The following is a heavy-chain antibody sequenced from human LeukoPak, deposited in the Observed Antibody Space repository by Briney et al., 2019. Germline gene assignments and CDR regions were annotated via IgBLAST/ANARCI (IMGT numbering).Heavy chain of an antibody. D-gene: IGHD3-10*01. J-gene: IGHJ4*02. CDR2: ISVYNGNT. CDR3: ARESYNSGSYYNDY. Sequence: ASVKVSCKASGYTFTSYGISWVRQAPGQGLEWMGWISVYNGNTNYAQKLQGRVTMTTDTSTSTAYMELRSLRSDDTALYYCARESYNSGSYYNDYWGQGTLVTVSS. CDR1: GYTFTSYG. V-gene: IGHV1-18*01.